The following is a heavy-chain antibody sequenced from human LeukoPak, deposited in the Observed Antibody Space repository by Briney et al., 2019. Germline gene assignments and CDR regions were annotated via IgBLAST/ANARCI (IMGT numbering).Heavy chain of an antibody. Sequence: GGFLRLSCAASGFTFSSYAMSWVRQAPGDGLEWVSAISGSGGSTYYADSVKGRFTISRDNSKNTLYLQMNSLRAEDTAVYYCAKDRLRWSTNFDYWGQGTLVTVSS. V-gene: IGHV3-23*01. CDR3: AKDRLRWSTNFDY. D-gene: IGHD2-21*01. CDR1: GFTFSSYA. J-gene: IGHJ4*02. CDR2: ISGSGGST.